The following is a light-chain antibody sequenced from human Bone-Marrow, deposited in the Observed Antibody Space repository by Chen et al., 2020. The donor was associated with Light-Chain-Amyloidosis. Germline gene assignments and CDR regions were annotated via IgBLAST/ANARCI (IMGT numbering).Light chain of an antibody. CDR1: DLPTKY. Sequence: SYELTQPPSVSVSPGQTARITCSGDDLPTKYAYWYQQKPGQAPVLVIHRGTERPSGISERFSGASSGTTATLTSSGVQAEDEADYHCQSADSSGTYEVIFGGGTKLTVL. J-gene: IGLJ2*01. CDR2: RGT. CDR3: QSADSSGTYEVI. V-gene: IGLV3-25*03.